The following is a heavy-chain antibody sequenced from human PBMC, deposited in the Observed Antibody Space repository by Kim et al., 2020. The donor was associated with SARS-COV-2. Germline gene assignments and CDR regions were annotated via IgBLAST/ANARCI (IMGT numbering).Heavy chain of an antibody. J-gene: IGHJ6*02. Sequence: YYADFVKGRFTISRDNAKNSLYLQMNSLRDEDSAVYYCARDCGVAHGMDVWGQGTPVTVSS. CDR3: ARDCGVAHGMDV. D-gene: IGHD2-21*01. V-gene: IGHV3-48*02.